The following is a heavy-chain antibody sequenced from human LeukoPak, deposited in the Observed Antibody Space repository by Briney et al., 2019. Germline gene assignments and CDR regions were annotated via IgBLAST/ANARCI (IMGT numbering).Heavy chain of an antibody. D-gene: IGHD6-25*01. CDR2: IKQDGSEK. V-gene: IGHV3-7*01. J-gene: IGHJ6*02. CDR3: ARFQGGGWDV. Sequence: GGSLRLSCAASGFTFSRYAMNWVRQAPVKGLEWVANIKQDGSEKYYVDSAKGRFTVSRDNVKNSLFLQMNSLRAEDTAVCYCARFQGGGWDVWGQGTTVTVSS. CDR1: GFTFSRYA.